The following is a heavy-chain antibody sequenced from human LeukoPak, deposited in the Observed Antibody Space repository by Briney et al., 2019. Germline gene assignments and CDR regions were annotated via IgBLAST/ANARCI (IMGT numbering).Heavy chain of an antibody. D-gene: IGHD1-1*01. V-gene: IGHV3-53*04. J-gene: IGHJ6*02. CDR2: IYSGGST. CDR3: ARLEGSYYYYYGMDV. CDR1: GFTFSSYA. Sequence: GGSLRLSCAASGFTFSSYAMSWVRQAPGKGLEWVSVIYSGGSTYYADSVKGRFTISRHNSKNTLYLQMNSLRAEDTAVYYCARLEGSYYYYYGMDVWGQGTTVTVSS.